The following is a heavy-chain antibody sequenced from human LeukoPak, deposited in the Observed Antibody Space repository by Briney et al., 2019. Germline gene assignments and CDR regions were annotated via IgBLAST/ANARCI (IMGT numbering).Heavy chain of an antibody. CDR2: ISGSGGST. CDR3: AKHIAAAGTGIYY. Sequence: GGSLRLSCAASGFTFSSYAMSWVRQAPGKGLEWVSAISGSGGSTYYADSVKGRFTISRDNSKSTLYLQMNSLRAEDTAVYYCAKHIAAAGTGIYYWGQGTLVTVSS. D-gene: IGHD6-13*01. V-gene: IGHV3-23*01. J-gene: IGHJ4*02. CDR1: GFTFSSYA.